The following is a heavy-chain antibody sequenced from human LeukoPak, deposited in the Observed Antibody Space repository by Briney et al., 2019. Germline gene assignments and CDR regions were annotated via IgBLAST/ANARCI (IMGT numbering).Heavy chain of an antibody. CDR1: GYSLASYW. CDR2: IDPADSYT. J-gene: IGHJ4*02. Sequence: VESLRISCRFSGYSLASYWIFWVRHLPAKGLELMGRIDPADSYTKYSPPFQGHVTLSVDKSISTAYLQWSSLKASDTAMYYCARRGSGDFFDHWGQGTLVTVSS. CDR3: ARRGSGDFFDH. D-gene: IGHD6-25*01. V-gene: IGHV5-10-1*01.